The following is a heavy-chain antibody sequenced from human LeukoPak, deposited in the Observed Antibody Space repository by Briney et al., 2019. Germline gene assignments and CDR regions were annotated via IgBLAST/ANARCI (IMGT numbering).Heavy chain of an antibody. D-gene: IGHD6-13*01. Sequence: SVKVSCKASGYTFTSYAISWVRQAPGQGLEWMGGIIPIFGTANYAQKFQGRVTITADKSTSTAYMELSSLRSEDTAVYYCARAYRGIAAAGTYFDYWGQGTLVTVSS. J-gene: IGHJ4*02. CDR1: GYTFTSYA. CDR3: ARAYRGIAAAGTYFDY. CDR2: IIPIFGTA. V-gene: IGHV1-69*06.